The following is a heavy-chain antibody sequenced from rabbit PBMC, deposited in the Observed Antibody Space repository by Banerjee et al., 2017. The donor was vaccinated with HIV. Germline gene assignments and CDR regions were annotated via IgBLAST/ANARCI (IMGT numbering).Heavy chain of an antibody. CDR3: ARNLNL. J-gene: IGHJ4*01. V-gene: IGHV1S45*01. CDR1: GFSFSNKAV. CDR2: INAVTGKA. D-gene: IGHD5-1*01. Sequence: QEQLVESGGGLVKPEGSLKLSCTASGFSFSNKAVMCWVRQAPGKGLEWIACINAVTGKAVYASWAKGRFTFSKTSSTTVTLQMTSLTAADTATYFCARNLNLWGPGTLVTVS.